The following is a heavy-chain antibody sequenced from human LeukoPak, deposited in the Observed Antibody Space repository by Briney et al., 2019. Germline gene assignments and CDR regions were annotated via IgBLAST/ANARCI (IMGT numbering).Heavy chain of an antibody. V-gene: IGHV4-39*01. CDR1: GDSISSSNYY. Sequence: PSETLSLTCTVSGDSISSSNYYWGWIRQPPEKGLEWIGSIYYSGSTFYNPSLKSRVTISVDTSKNQFSLKLSSVTAADTAVYYCARRVRLRYYFDYWGQGTLVTVSS. CDR3: ARRVRLRYYFDY. D-gene: IGHD1-1*01. CDR2: IYYSGST. J-gene: IGHJ4*02.